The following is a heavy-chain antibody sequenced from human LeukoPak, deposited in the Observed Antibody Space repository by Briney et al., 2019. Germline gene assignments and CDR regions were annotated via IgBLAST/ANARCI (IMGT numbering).Heavy chain of an antibody. CDR2: IKEEGSEE. Sequence: PGGSLRLSCVGSGFTFRKHWMTWVRQAPGKGLEGVANIKEEGSEENYVDSVKGRFTIYRDNAKKSVYLRMNSLRAEDTAVYYCARELSGDVIDSWGQGTLVTVSS. CDR1: GFTFRKHW. V-gene: IGHV3-7*01. CDR3: ARELSGDVIDS. D-gene: IGHD5-24*01. J-gene: IGHJ5*01.